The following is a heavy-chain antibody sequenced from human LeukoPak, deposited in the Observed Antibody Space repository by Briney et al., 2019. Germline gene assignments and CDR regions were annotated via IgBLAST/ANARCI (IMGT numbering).Heavy chain of an antibody. CDR1: GFTFSSSA. D-gene: IGHD6-19*01. V-gene: IGHV3-30-3*01. CDR2: ISYDGSNK. CDR3: ARDRDSSGWYEGFDY. J-gene: IGHJ4*02. Sequence: GGSLRLSCAASGFTFSSSAMHWVRQAPDKGLEWVAVISYDGSNKYYADSVKGRFTISRDNSNNTLYLQMNSLRADDTAVYYCARDRDSSGWYEGFDYWGQGTLVTVSS.